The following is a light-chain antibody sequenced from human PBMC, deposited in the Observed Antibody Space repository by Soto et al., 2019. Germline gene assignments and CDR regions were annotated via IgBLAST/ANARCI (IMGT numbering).Light chain of an antibody. CDR2: DVS. J-gene: IGLJ2*01. CDR1: SGDVGTYNY. Sequence: QSALTQPRSVSGSPGQSVTISCTGTSGDVGTYNYVSWYQQHPGKAPKLMIYDVSQRPSGVPDRFSGSKSGNTASLTISGLQAEDDSDYYCCSYAGRYSSVFGGGTKVTVL. V-gene: IGLV2-11*01. CDR3: CSYAGRYSSV.